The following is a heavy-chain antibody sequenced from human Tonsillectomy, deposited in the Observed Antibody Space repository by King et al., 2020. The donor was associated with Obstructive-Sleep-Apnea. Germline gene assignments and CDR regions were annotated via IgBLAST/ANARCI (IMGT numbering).Heavy chain of an antibody. CDR3: ARILNYDRSGYYLWFDP. CDR1: GYSFTRYW. V-gene: IGHV5-51*01. CDR2: IYPGDSDI. D-gene: IGHD3-22*01. J-gene: IGHJ5*02. Sequence: VQLVESGAEVKKPGESLKISCKGSGYSFTRYWIGWVRQMPGKGLEWMGIIYPGDSDIRYSPSFQGQVTVSADKSISTAYLQWSSLKASDTAMYYCARILNYDRSGYYLWFDPWGQGTLVTVSA.